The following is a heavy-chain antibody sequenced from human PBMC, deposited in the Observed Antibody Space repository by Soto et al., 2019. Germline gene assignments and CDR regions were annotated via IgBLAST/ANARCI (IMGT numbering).Heavy chain of an antibody. D-gene: IGHD3-22*01. CDR3: ATRPLLPGAP. V-gene: IGHV3-53*01. J-gene: IGHJ3*01. Sequence: EVQLVESGGGLIQPGGSLRLSCAASGFTFSSNDMNWVRQAPGKGLEWVSLIYSGGSTYYEDSVQGRFTISRDNSKNTLYLQMRSLRAEDTAVYYCATRPLLPGAPWGQGTMVTVSS. CDR2: IYSGGST. CDR1: GFTFSSND.